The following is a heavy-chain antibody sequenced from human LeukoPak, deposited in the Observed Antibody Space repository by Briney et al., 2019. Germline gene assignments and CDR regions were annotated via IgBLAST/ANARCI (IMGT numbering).Heavy chain of an antibody. V-gene: IGHV3-23*01. CDR1: GVTLSSYA. CDR3: AREGKWLQLRYFDY. CDR2: ISSSGSGGNT. D-gene: IGHD5-24*01. J-gene: IGHJ4*02. Sequence: GGSLRLSCAASGVTLSSYAMSWARQAPGKGLEWVSGISSSGSGGNTYYADSVKGRFTISRDTSNNTLYLQMNSLRADDTAVYYCAREGKWLQLRYFDYWGQGTLVTVSS.